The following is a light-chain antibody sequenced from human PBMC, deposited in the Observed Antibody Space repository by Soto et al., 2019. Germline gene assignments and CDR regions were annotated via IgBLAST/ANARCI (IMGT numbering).Light chain of an antibody. CDR3: QQYDNLPPFT. CDR1: QDINNY. CDR2: DAS. V-gene: IGKV1-33*01. Sequence: DIQMTQSPSSLSASVGDRVTITCQASQDINNYLNWYQQKPGKAPKLLIYDASNLETGVPSRFSGSGSGTDFTFTIRSLQTEDIATYYCQQYDNLPPFTFGQGTRLEIK. J-gene: IGKJ5*01.